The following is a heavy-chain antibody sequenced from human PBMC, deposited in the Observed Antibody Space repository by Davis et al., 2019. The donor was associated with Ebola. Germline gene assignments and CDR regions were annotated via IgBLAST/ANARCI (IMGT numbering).Heavy chain of an antibody. Sequence: HTGGSLRLSCAASGFTFSNYWMHWVRQAPGKGLVCVSRLSTDGSNTNYADSVKGRFTISRDNAKNTLYLQMNSLGADDTAVYYCTKGGSGHFDYWGQGILVTVSS. J-gene: IGHJ4*02. D-gene: IGHD3-10*01. CDR2: LSTDGSNT. CDR3: TKGGSGHFDY. CDR1: GFTFSNYW. V-gene: IGHV3-74*01.